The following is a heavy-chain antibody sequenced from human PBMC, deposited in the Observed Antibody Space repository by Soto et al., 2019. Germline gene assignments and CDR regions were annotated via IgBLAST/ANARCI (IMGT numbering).Heavy chain of an antibody. CDR3: ARDRMATIDYIYHVMDV. CDR2: TYHSGNP. V-gene: IGHV4-30-2*01. J-gene: IGHJ6*02. Sequence: CLSRDVSGDTISTGGYSRVWIKQPPGKALEWIGHTYHSGNPYYNPSLKSRVIISVDRSKNQFSLKMTSVTAADTAIYYCARDRMATIDYIYHVMDVWRQGTTVTVSS. CDR1: GDTISTGGYS.